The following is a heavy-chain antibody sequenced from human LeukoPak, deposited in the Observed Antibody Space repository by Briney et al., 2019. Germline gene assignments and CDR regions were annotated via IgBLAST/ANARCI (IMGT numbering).Heavy chain of an antibody. CDR1: GYTFTGYY. V-gene: IGHV1-18*04. CDR2: ISAYNGNT. CDR3: ARDCSGGTCYTSY. D-gene: IGHD2-15*01. Sequence: ASVKVSCKASGYTFTGYYMHWVRQAPGRGLEWMGWISAYNGNTNFAQKLQGRVTMTTDTSTSTAYMELRSLRSDDTAVYYCARDCSGGTCYTSYWGQGTLVTVSS. J-gene: IGHJ4*02.